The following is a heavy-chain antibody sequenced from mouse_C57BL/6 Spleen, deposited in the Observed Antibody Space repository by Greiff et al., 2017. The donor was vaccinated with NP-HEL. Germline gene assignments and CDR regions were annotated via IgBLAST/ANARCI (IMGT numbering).Heavy chain of an antibody. V-gene: IGHV5-4*01. CDR1: GFTFSSSA. CDR3: AREDYYGSTFAY. J-gene: IGHJ3*01. Sequence: DVKLVESGGGLVKPGGSLKLSCAASGFTFSSSAMSWVRQTPEKRLEWVATISDGGSYTYYPDNVKGRFTISRDNAKNNLYLQMSHLKSEDTAMYYCAREDYYGSTFAYWGQGTLVTVSA. D-gene: IGHD1-1*01. CDR2: ISDGGSYT.